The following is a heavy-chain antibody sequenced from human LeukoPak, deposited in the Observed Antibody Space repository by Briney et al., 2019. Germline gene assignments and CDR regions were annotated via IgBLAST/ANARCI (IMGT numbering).Heavy chain of an antibody. CDR3: ARERGYSYDHDAFDI. V-gene: IGHV4-59*01. CDR2: IHYSGTT. CDR1: GASINNYY. D-gene: IGHD5-18*01. J-gene: IGHJ3*02. Sequence: SETLSLTCTVSGASINNYYWSWIRQPPGRGLEWIGYIHYSGTTSYNPSLNSRVTISVDTSKNQFSLKLSSVTAADTAVYYCARERGYSYDHDAFDIWGQGTMVTVSS.